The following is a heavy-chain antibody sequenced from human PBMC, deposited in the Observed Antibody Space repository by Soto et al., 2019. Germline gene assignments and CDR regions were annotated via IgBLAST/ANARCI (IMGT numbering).Heavy chain of an antibody. CDR1: GGSFSGYY. CDR2: INHSGST. CDR3: ARFRTPSGWNGEPYGMDV. V-gene: IGHV4-34*01. D-gene: IGHD6-19*01. Sequence: SETLSLTCAVYGGSFSGYYWSWIRQPPGKGLEWIGEINHSGSTNYNPSLKSRVTISVDTSQNQFSLKLSSVTAADTAVYYRARFRTPSGWNGEPYGMDVWGQGTTVTVSS. J-gene: IGHJ6*02.